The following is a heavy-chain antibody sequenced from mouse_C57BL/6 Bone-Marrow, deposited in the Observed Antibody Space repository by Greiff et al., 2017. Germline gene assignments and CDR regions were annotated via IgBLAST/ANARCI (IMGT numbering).Heavy chain of an antibody. V-gene: IGHV5-12*01. CDR2: ISNGGGST. CDR3: AREGLRGAMDY. D-gene: IGHD2-4*01. CDR1: GFTFSDYY. Sequence: EVKLVESGGGLVQPGGSLKLSCAASGFTFSDYYMYWVRQTPEKRLEWVAYISNGGGSTYYPDSVKGRFIISRDNAKNTLYLQMSRLKSEDTAMYYCAREGLRGAMDYWGQGTSVTVSS. J-gene: IGHJ4*01.